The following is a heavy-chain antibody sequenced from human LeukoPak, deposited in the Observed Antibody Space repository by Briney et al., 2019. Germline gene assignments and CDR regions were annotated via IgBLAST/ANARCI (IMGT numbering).Heavy chain of an antibody. Sequence: GGSLSLSCAASGFTLSDYSMNWVRQAPGKGLEWVSFISSTSNTIHYADSVKGRFTISRDNARNSLYLQMSGLRVEDTAVYYCARDSSRIAARRDFDYWGQGTLVTVSS. CDR3: ARDSSRIAARRDFDY. CDR1: GFTLSDYS. J-gene: IGHJ4*02. D-gene: IGHD6-6*01. V-gene: IGHV3-48*04. CDR2: ISSTSNTI.